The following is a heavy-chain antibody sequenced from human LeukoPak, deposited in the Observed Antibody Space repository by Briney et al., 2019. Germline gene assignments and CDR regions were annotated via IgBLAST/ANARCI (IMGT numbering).Heavy chain of an antibody. D-gene: IGHD1-20*01. CDR2: IYHSGST. CDR1: GFTFSSYA. J-gene: IGHJ4*02. Sequence: GSLRLSCAASGFTFSSYAMSWVRQPPGKGLEWIGSIYHSGSTYYNPSLKSRVTISVDTSKNQFSLKLSSVTAADTAVYYCAGLLYNWNDSSGLDWGQGTLVTVSS. CDR3: AGLLYNWNDSSGLD. V-gene: IGHV4-38-2*01.